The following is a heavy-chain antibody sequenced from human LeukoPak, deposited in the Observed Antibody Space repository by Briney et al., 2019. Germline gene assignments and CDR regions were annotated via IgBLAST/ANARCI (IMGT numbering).Heavy chain of an antibody. J-gene: IGHJ1*01. CDR2: ISTSSIYI. V-gene: IGHV3-21*01. D-gene: IGHD1-26*01. CDR1: GFTFSSYS. CDR3: ARDHEW. Sequence: GGSLRLSCAASGFTFSSYSMNWVRQAPGKGLEWVSSISTSSIYIYYADSVKGRFTISRDNAKNSLYLQMNSLRGEDTAIYYCARDHEWGGQGTLVTVSS.